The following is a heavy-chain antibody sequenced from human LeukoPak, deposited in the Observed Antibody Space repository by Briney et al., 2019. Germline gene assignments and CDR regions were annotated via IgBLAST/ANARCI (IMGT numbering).Heavy chain of an antibody. CDR2: ISHTGNDI. D-gene: IGHD1-1*01. J-gene: IGHJ3*02. CDR3: AGDGTGVLPGDAFDI. Sequence: GGSLTLSCAASGFTFSTHGMNWVRQAPGKGPEWVSYISHTGNDIYYGESVKGRFTISRDNAKNSLYLQMHTLRAEDTAVYYCAGDGTGVLPGDAFDIWSQGTMVTVSS. V-gene: IGHV3-21*05. CDR1: GFTFSTHG.